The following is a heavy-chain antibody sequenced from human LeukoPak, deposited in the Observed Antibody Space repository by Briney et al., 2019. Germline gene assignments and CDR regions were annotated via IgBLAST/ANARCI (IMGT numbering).Heavy chain of an antibody. D-gene: IGHD5-18*01. CDR1: GGSISYYY. J-gene: IGHJ4*02. CDR2: IYYIGNT. CDR3: ARDGQFGYSYGFFDY. V-gene: IGHV4-59*01. Sequence: PSETLSPTCTVSGGSISYYYWSWIRQPPGKGLEWIGYIYYIGNTNYNPSLKNRVTISVDTSKNQFSLKLSSVTAADTAVYYCARDGQFGYSYGFFDYWGQGTLVTVSS.